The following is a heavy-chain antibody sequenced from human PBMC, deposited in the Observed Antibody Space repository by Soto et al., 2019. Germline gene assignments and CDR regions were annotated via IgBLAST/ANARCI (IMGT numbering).Heavy chain of an antibody. Sequence: QVQLVESGGGVVQPGRSLRLSCAASGFTFSSYGMHWVRQAPGKGLEWVAVIWYDGSNKYYADSVKGRFTISRDNSKNPLYLQMNSLRAEETAVYYCARDRMYSVSYLVGYGMDVWGQGTTVTVSS. D-gene: IGHD1-26*01. J-gene: IGHJ6*02. V-gene: IGHV3-33*01. CDR2: IWYDGSNK. CDR3: ARDRMYSVSYLVGYGMDV. CDR1: GFTFSSYG.